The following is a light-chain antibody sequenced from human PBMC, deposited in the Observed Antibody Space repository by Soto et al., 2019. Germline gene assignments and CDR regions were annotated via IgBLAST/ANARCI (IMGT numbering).Light chain of an antibody. J-gene: IGLJ3*02. CDR2: LNSDGSH. CDR3: QTWGTGIWV. V-gene: IGLV4-69*01. Sequence: QPVLTQSPSASASLGASVKLTCTLSSGHSSYAIAWHQQQPEKGPRYLMKLNSDGSHSKGDGIPDRFSGSSSGAERYLTISSLQSADEADYYCQTWGTGIWVFGGGTKLTVL. CDR1: SGHSSYA.